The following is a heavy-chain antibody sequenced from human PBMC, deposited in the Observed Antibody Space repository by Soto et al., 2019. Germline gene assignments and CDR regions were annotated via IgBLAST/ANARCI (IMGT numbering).Heavy chain of an antibody. D-gene: IGHD3-22*01. CDR1: GYTFTSYG. Sequence: ASVKVSCKASGYTFTSYGISWVRQAPGQGLEWMGWISAYNGNTNYAQKLQGRVTMTTDTSTSTAYMELRSLRSDDTAVYYCARDRYSSGYYFYNWFDPWGQGPLVTVSS. CDR2: ISAYNGNT. J-gene: IGHJ5*02. V-gene: IGHV1-18*01. CDR3: ARDRYSSGYYFYNWFDP.